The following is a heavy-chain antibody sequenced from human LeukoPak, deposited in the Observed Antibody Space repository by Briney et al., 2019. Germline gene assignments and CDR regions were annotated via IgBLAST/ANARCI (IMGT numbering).Heavy chain of an antibody. CDR2: INPSGGST. J-gene: IGHJ5*02. V-gene: IGHV1-46*01. D-gene: IGHD3-3*01. CDR3: ASYDFWSGYPNWFDP. Sequence: GASVKVSCKASGYTFTSYYIHWVRQAPGQGLEWMGVINPSGGSTSYAQKFQDRVTMTRDTSTSTVYMELSSLRSEDTAVYYCASYDFWSGYPNWFDPWGQGTLVTVSS. CDR1: GYTFTSYY.